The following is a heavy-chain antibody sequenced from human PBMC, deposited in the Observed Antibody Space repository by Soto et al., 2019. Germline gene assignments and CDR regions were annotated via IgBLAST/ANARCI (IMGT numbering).Heavy chain of an antibody. CDR2: IYYSGST. CDR1: GGSISSYY. D-gene: IGHD4-4*01. V-gene: IGHV4-59*08. CDR3: ARAKSNYEWVDY. J-gene: IGHJ4*02. Sequence: PSETLSLTCTVSGGSISSYYWSWIRQPPGKGLEWIGYIYYSGSTYYNPSLKSRVTISVDTSKNQFSLKLSSVTVADTAVYYCARAKSNYEWVDYWGQGTLVTVSS.